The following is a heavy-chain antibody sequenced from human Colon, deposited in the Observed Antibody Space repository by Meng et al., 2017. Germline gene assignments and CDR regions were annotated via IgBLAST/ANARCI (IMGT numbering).Heavy chain of an antibody. D-gene: IGHD1-7*01. Sequence: GESLKISCAASGFSVSSYAMHWVRLAPGKGLEWVALISNDGNNKHYADSVRGRFTISGDKSLNTLYLQMDSLRAEDTAIYYCARDILTGTTKIPGYWGQGTLVTVSS. V-gene: IGHV3-30*01. CDR2: ISNDGNNK. CDR3: ARDILTGTTKIPGY. J-gene: IGHJ4*02. CDR1: GFSVSSYA.